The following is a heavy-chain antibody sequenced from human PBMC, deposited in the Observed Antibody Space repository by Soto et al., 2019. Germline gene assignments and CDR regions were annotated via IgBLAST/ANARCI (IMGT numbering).Heavy chain of an antibody. CDR1: GFTFSNAW. CDR2: IKSKTDGGTT. V-gene: IGHV3-15*01. D-gene: IGHD3-16*01. CDR3: TTVGMRGTVLSAEY. J-gene: IGHJ4*02. Sequence: GGSLRLSCAASGFTFSNAWMSWVRQGPGKGLEWVGRIKSKTDGGTTDYAAPVKGRFTISRDDSKNTLYLQMNSLKTEDTAVYYCTTVGMRGTVLSAEYWGQGTLVNVSS.